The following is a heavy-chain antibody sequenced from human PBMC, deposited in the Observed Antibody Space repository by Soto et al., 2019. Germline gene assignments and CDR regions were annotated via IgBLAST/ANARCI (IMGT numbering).Heavy chain of an antibody. CDR1: GGSISSYY. V-gene: IGHV4-59*01. J-gene: IGHJ4*02. Sequence: SETLSLTCTVSGGSISSYYWSWIRQPPGKGLEWIGYIYYSGSTNYNPSLKSRVTISVDTSKNQFSLKLSSVTAADTVVYYCASTLYSSGTLDYWGQGTLVTVSS. CDR3: ASTLYSSGTLDY. CDR2: IYYSGST. D-gene: IGHD6-19*01.